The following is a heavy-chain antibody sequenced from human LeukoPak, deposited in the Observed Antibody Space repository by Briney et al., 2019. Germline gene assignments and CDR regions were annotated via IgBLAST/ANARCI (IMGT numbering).Heavy chain of an antibody. CDR2: ITSSSAYI. CDR3: ARVLRDYYFDF. Sequence: GGSLRLSCAASGFSFSGYNMRWVRQAPGKGLEWVSSITSSSAYIYHADSVKGRFTISRDNAKNSLYLQMNSLRAEDTAVYYCARVLRDYYFDFWGQGTLVTVSS. CDR1: GFSFSGYN. V-gene: IGHV3-21*01. D-gene: IGHD3-9*01. J-gene: IGHJ4*02.